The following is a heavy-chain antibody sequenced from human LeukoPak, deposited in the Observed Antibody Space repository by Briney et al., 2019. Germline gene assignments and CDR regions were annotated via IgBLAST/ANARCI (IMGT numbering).Heavy chain of an antibody. Sequence: PGGPLRLSCAASGFTFSTFAMHWVRLSPGKGLEWVSSITGSGPYILYADSVKRRFTISRDNTKNLLYLEMNSLRAEDTAMYYCVRDVGAVRGEVYFDYWGQGTLVTVSS. J-gene: IGHJ4*02. CDR2: ITGSGPYI. CDR1: GFTFSTFA. CDR3: VRDVGAVRGEVYFDY. V-gene: IGHV3-21*06. D-gene: IGHD3-16*01.